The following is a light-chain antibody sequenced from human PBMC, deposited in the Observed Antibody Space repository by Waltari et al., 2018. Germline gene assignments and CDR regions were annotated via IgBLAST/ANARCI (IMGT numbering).Light chain of an antibody. CDR1: QSILFSSYNKSF. J-gene: IGKJ2*01. CDR3: QQFYHAPQT. Sequence: DIVMTQSPAFLAVSLGERATTQCKSSQSILFSSYNKSFLNWYQQRPGQPPRLLLYWATTRASGVPDRISGSGSGTDSTLTISGLQTEDVAIYYCQQFYHAPQTFGQGTKVEIK. CDR2: WAT. V-gene: IGKV4-1*01.